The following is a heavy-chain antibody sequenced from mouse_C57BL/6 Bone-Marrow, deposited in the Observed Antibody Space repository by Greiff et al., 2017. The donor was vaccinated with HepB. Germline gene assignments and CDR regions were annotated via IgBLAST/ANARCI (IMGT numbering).Heavy chain of an antibody. CDR1: GYTFTDYY. CDR3: ARRGTTVVRRYFDV. V-gene: IGHV1-26*01. J-gene: IGHJ1*03. CDR2: INPNNGGT. D-gene: IGHD1-1*01. Sequence: VQLQQSGPELVKPGASVKISCKASGYTFTDYYMNWVKQSHGKSLEWIGDINPNNGGTSYNQKFKGKATLTVDKSSSTAYMELRSLTSEDSAVYYCARRGTTVVRRYFDVWGTGTTVTVSS.